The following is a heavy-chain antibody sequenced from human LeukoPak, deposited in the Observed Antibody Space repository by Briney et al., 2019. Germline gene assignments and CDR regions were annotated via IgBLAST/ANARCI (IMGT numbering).Heavy chain of an antibody. CDR1: GFTFSSYS. J-gene: IGHJ3*02. D-gene: IGHD2-2*01. V-gene: IGHV3-48*04. Sequence: PGGSLRLSCAASGFTFSSYSMNWVRQAPGKGLEWVSYISSSSSTIYYADSVKGRFTISRDNAKNSLYLQMNSLRAEDTAVYYCARDSSRGQLLWGPNVAFDIWGQGTMVTVSS. CDR2: ISSSSSTI. CDR3: ARDSSRGQLLWGPNVAFDI.